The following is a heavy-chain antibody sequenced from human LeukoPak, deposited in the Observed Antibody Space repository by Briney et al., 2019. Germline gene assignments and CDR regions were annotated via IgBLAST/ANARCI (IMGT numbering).Heavy chain of an antibody. CDR3: AKVPRIAVAGIGELTDY. J-gene: IGHJ4*02. V-gene: IGHV3-23*01. Sequence: GGSLRLSCAASGFTFSTYGMSWVRQAPGKGLEWVSAISGSGGSTYYADSVKGRFTISRDNSKNTLYLQMNSLRAEDTAVYYCAKVPRIAVAGIGELTDYWGQGTLVTVSS. CDR2: ISGSGGST. D-gene: IGHD6-19*01. CDR1: GFTFSTYG.